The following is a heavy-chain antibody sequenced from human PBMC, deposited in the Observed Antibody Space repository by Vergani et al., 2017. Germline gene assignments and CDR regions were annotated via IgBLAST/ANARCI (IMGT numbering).Heavy chain of an antibody. CDR2: ISSSGSTI. J-gene: IGHJ4*02. V-gene: IGHV3-48*03. CDR3: ASVGITGTI. Sequence: EVQLVESGGGLVQPGGSLRLSCAASGFTFSSYEMNWVRQAPGKGLEWVSYISSSGSTIDYADSVKGRFTISRDNAKNSLYLQMNSLRAEDTAVYYCASVGITGTIWGQGTLVTVSS. CDR1: GFTFSSYE. D-gene: IGHD1-7*01.